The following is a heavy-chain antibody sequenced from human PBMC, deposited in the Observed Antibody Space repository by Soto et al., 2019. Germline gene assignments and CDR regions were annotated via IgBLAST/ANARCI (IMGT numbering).Heavy chain of an antibody. Sequence: GGSLKLSCAASGFTFSRYAMTWVRQAPGKGLEWVSAISGSGGSTYYADSVKGRFTNSTDNPKNTLYLQMNSLKAEDTAVYYCAKVPHYDILTGYYYYFDYWVQGTLVTVSS. V-gene: IGHV3-23*01. D-gene: IGHD3-9*01. CDR2: ISGSGGST. CDR1: GFTFSRYA. CDR3: AKVPHYDILTGYYYYFDY. J-gene: IGHJ4*02.